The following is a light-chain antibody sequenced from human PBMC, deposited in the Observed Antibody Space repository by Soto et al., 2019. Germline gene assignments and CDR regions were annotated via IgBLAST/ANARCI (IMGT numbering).Light chain of an antibody. V-gene: IGKV3D-15*01. CDR2: GAS. CDR3: QQYNNSPLT. CDR1: QSVSSN. Sequence: EIVMTQSPATLSVSPGERATLSCRASQSVSSNLAWYQQKPGQAPRLLIYGASTRATGIPTRFSVSGSGTEFTLTISSLQSEDFAVYYCQQYNNSPLTFGGGTKVEIK. J-gene: IGKJ4*01.